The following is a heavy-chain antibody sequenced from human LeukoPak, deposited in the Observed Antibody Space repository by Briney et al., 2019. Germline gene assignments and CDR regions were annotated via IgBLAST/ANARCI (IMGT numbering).Heavy chain of an antibody. D-gene: IGHD2-15*01. V-gene: IGHV4-59*08. CDR3: ARLGYCDGGSCHFHY. CDR1: GGSISSYY. J-gene: IGHJ4*02. Sequence: PSETLSLTCTVSGGSISSYYWSWIRQPPGKGLEWIGYIYYTGSTNYNPSLKSRVTISLDTPKNQFSLKLSSVTATDTAVYYCARLGYCDGGSCHFHYWGQGTLVTVSP. CDR2: IYYTGST.